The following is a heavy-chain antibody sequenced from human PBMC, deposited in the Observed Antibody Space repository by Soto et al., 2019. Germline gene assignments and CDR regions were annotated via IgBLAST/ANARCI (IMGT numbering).Heavy chain of an antibody. Sequence: PGGSLRLSCAASGFTFSSYAMSWVRQAPGKGLEWVSAISGSGGSTYYADSVKGRFTISRDNSKNTLYLQMNSLRAEDTAVYYCAKDQLAVAGSSPGYYYGMDVWGQGTTVTVSS. CDR2: ISGSGGST. CDR1: GFTFSSYA. CDR3: AKDQLAVAGSSPGYYYGMDV. D-gene: IGHD6-19*01. V-gene: IGHV3-23*01. J-gene: IGHJ6*02.